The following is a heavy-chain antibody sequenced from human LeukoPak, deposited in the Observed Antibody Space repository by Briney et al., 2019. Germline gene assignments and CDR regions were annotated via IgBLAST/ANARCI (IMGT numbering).Heavy chain of an antibody. CDR2: ISGSGGST. CDR1: GFTFSSYG. V-gene: IGHV3-23*01. J-gene: IGHJ6*04. D-gene: IGHD3-10*01. CDR3: AKGDGSGSSYGMDV. Sequence: GRSLRLSCAASGFTFSSYGMHWVRQAPGKGLEWVSAISGSGGSTYYADSVKGRFTISRDNSKNTLYLQMNSLRAEDTAVYYCAKGDGSGSSYGMDVWGKGTTVAVSS.